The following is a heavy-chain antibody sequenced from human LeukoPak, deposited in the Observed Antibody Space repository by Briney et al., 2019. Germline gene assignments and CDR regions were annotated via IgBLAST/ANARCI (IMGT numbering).Heavy chain of an antibody. CDR3: ARGLRWAGTLDY. D-gene: IGHD6-19*01. CDR2: IIPIFGTA. CDR1: GGTFSSYA. J-gene: IGHJ4*02. V-gene: IGHV1-69*05. Sequence: SVKVSCKASGGTFSSYAISWVRQAPGQGLEWMGRIIPIFGTANYAQKFQGRVTITTDESTSTAYMELSSLRSEDTAVYYCARGLRWAGTLDYWGQGTLVTVSS.